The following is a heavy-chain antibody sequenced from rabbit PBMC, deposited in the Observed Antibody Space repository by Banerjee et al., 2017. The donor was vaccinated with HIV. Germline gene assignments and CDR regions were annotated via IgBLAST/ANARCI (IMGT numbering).Heavy chain of an antibody. Sequence: QEQLEESGGGLVKPEGSLTLTCKASGFDFSSDYDMCWVRQAPGKGLEWIGCIYTGSGSTYYASWAKGRFTVSKTSSTTLTLQMTSLTAADTATYFCARTNNSASYGLMDLWGQGTLVTVS. D-gene: IGHD1-1*01. CDR1: GFDFSSDYD. CDR3: ARTNNSASYGLMDL. J-gene: IGHJ3*01. CDR2: IYTGSGST. V-gene: IGHV1S45*01.